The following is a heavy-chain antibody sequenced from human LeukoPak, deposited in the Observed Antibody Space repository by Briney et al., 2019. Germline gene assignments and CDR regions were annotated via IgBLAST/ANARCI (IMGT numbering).Heavy chain of an antibody. Sequence: PGGSLRLSCAASGFTFSSYSMNWVRQAPGKGLEWVSSISSSSSYIYYADSVKGRFIISRDNAKNSLYLQMNSLRAEDTAVYYCARAFPYYYYMDVWGKGTTVTVSS. CDR3: ARAFPYYYYMDV. D-gene: IGHD2/OR15-2a*01. CDR1: GFTFSSYS. CDR2: ISSSSSYI. J-gene: IGHJ6*03. V-gene: IGHV3-21*01.